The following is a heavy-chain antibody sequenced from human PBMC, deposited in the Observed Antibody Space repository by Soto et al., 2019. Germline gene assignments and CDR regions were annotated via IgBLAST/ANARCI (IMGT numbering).Heavy chain of an antibody. CDR1: GGSISGFQ. D-gene: IGHD6-13*01. Sequence: QVQLQESGPGLVKPSETLSLTCTVSGGSISGFQWSWIRQPPGKGLEWIGSIYYSETTNNNPSLKIRVTIAVDPSTSQVSLKLASVTAGDTAVYYCARSNTRYSSPDYWGQGSLVTVSS. V-gene: IGHV4-59*08. CDR3: ARSNTRYSSPDY. CDR2: IYYSETT. J-gene: IGHJ4*02.